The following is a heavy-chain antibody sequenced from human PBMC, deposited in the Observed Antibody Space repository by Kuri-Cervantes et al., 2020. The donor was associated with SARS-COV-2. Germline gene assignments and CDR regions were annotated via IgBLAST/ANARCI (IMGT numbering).Heavy chain of an antibody. D-gene: IGHD1-26*01. V-gene: IGHV3-23*01. CDR2: ISGSGGST. J-gene: IGHJ4*02. CDR3: AKDQWELLGGGY. CDR1: GFTFSSYA. Sequence: LSLTCAASGFTFSSYAMSWVRQAPGKGLEWVSAISGSGGSTYYADSVKGRFTISRDSSKNTLYLQMNSLRAEDTAVYYCAKDQWELLGGGYWGQGTLVTVSS.